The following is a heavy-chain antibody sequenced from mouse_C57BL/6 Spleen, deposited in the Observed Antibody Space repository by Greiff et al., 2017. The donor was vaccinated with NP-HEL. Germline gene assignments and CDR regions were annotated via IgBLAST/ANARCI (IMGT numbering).Heavy chain of an antibody. CDR2: INPGSGGT. CDR1: GYAFTNYL. V-gene: IGHV1-54*01. CDR3: ARSAAYYFDY. Sequence: QVQLQQSGAELVRPGTSVEVSCKASGYAFTNYLIEWVKQRPGQGLEWIGVINPGSGGTNYNEKFKGKATLTADKSSSTAYMQLSSLTSEDSAVYFCARSAAYYFDYRGQGTTLTVSS. J-gene: IGHJ2*01.